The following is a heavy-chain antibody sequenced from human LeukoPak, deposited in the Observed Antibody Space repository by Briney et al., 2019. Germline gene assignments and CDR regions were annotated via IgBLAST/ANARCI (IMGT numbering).Heavy chain of an antibody. CDR3: AKLSGYYYAFDY. V-gene: IGHV3-23*01. CDR2: ISGSGGST. J-gene: IGHJ4*02. Sequence: PGGSLRLSCAASGFTFSSYAMSWVRQAPGKGLEWVSAISGSGGSTYYADSVKGRFTISRDNSKNTLYLQMSSLRAEDTAVYYCAKLSGYYYAFDYWGQGTLVTASS. CDR1: GFTFSSYA. D-gene: IGHD3-22*01.